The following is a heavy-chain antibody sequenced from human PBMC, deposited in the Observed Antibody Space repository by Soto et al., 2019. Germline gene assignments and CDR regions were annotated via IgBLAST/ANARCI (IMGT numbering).Heavy chain of an antibody. J-gene: IGHJ4*02. D-gene: IGHD5-12*01. Sequence: GGSLRLSCSASGFTFSSYAMHWVRQAPGKELEYVSAISSNGGSTYYADYVKGKFNNSRDNSKNTLYLQMSSLRAEDTAVYYCVKDIVATIYYFDYWGQGTLVTVSS. V-gene: IGHV3-64D*08. CDR1: GFTFSSYA. CDR3: VKDIVATIYYFDY. CDR2: ISSNGGST.